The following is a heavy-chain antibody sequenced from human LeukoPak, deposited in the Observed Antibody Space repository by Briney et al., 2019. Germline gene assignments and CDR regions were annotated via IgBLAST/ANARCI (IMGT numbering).Heavy chain of an antibody. V-gene: IGHV3-53*01. Sequence: PGGSLRLSCAASGFTVSSTYMSWVRQAPGKGLEWVSLIYSDGRTYYTDSVKGRFTISRDNSKNTLYLHMNSLRAEDTAVYYCARPVLGADRSLWYYFDSWGQGTLVTVSS. J-gene: IGHJ4*02. CDR1: GFTVSSTY. D-gene: IGHD1-26*01. CDR2: IYSDGRT. CDR3: ARPVLGADRSLWYYFDS.